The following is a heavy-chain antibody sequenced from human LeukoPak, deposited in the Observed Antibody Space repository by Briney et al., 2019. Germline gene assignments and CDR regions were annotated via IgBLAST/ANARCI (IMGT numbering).Heavy chain of an antibody. J-gene: IGHJ3*02. CDR1: GFTFDDYG. D-gene: IGHD6-19*01. CDR3: ARDSVLIAVAVRGAFDI. V-gene: IGHV3-20*04. CDR2: INWNGGST. Sequence: GGSLRLSCAASGFTFDDYGLSWVRQAPGKGLEWVSGINWNGGSTGYADSVKGRFTISRDNAKKSLYLQMNSLRAEDTALYYCARDSVLIAVAVRGAFDIWGQGTMVTVSS.